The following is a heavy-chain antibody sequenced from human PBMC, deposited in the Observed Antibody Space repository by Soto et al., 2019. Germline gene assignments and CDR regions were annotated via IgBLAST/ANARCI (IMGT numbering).Heavy chain of an antibody. CDR3: ARGARGYYYMDV. Sequence: GGSLRLSCAASGFTFTDYWMHWVRQVPGEGLVWVSRVKYDVSSTNYADSVKGRFTISRDNAKNTLYLQMNSLRNEDTAVYFCARGARGYYYMDVWGKGT. CDR2: VKYDVSST. J-gene: IGHJ6*03. CDR1: GFTFTDYW. D-gene: IGHD3-10*01. V-gene: IGHV3-74*01.